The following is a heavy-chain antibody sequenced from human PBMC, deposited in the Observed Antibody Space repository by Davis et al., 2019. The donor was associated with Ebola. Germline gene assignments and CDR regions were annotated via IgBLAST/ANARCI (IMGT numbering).Heavy chain of an antibody. D-gene: IGHD4-11*01. CDR2: INHSGST. J-gene: IGHJ6*02. CDR1: GESFSGYY. V-gene: IGHV4-34*01. CDR3: ARQGNRWYSNYGPYYGMDV. Sequence: SETLSLTCAVYGESFSGYYWSWVRQPPGKGLEWIGEINHSGSTNYNPSLKSRVTISVDTSKNQFSLKLSSVTAADTAVYYCARQGNRWYSNYGPYYGMDVWGQGTTVTVSS.